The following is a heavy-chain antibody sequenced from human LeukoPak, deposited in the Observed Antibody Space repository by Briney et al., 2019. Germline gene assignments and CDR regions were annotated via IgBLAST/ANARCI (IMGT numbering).Heavy chain of an antibody. V-gene: IGHV4-31*03. CDR2: IYYSGTT. D-gene: IGHD6-19*01. CDR3: ARGNVGYSSGWYDY. CDR1: GGSTSSGGYC. Sequence: PSQTLSLTCTVSGGSTSSGGYCWSWFRQHPGKGLEWIAYIYYSGTTYYNPSLKSRVTISVDTSKNQFSLKLSSVTAADTAVYYCARGNVGYSSGWYDYWGQGTLVTVSS. J-gene: IGHJ4*02.